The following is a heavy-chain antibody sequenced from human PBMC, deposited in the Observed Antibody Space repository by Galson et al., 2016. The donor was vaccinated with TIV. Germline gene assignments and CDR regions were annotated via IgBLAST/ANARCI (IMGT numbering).Heavy chain of an antibody. V-gene: IGHV1-69*06. J-gene: IGHJ4*02. CDR3: ARGRGYYFGSESSYFDY. Sequence: SVKVSCKASGGTFSNFVISWVRQAPGQGLEWMGSINPIFGTANYAQKFQGRVTITADTSTSTIYMELSSLRSEDTAVYYCARGRGYYFGSESSYFDYWGQGSLVTVSS. CDR2: INPIFGTA. CDR1: GGTFSNFV. D-gene: IGHD3-10*01.